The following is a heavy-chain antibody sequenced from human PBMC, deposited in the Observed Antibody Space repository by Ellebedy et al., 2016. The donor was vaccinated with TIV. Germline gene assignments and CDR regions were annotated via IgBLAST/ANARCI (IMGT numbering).Heavy chain of an antibody. CDR1: GFSVSSYF. Sequence: GESLKISCAASGFSVSSYFMSWVRQAPGKGLEWVSLTYAGGSTYYADSVEGRFTISRDISRNTVYLQMNSLGVEDRAVYYCARDRHVDRGDCLDFWGQGTLVTVSS. V-gene: IGHV3-53*01. D-gene: IGHD2-21*02. CDR3: ARDRHVDRGDCLDF. CDR2: TYAGGST. J-gene: IGHJ4*02.